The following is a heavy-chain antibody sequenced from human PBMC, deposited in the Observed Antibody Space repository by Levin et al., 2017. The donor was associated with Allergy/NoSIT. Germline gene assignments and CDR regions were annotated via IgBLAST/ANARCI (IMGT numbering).Heavy chain of an antibody. CDR1: GGSITDHY. Sequence: SETLSLTCTVSGGSITDHYWSWIRQPPGKGLEWIGRIYFTGTTNHNPSLKSRVHMSVDTSKNQFSLELISVTAADTAVYYCARDTAYDEYRGTSGLFDYWGQGTLVAVSS. CDR2: IYFTGTT. V-gene: IGHV4-4*07. J-gene: IGHJ4*02. D-gene: IGHD2-21*02. CDR3: ARDTAYDEYRGTSGLFDY.